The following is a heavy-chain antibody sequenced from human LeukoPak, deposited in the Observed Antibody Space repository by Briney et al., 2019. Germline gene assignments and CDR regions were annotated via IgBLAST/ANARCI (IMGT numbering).Heavy chain of an antibody. V-gene: IGHV4-30-4*02. J-gene: IGHJ4*02. D-gene: IGHD6-6*01. CDR2: IYYSGST. CDR3: ARGTWSSSIDY. Sequence: SDILSLTCTVSGDSMSSVDHYWSWLRQPPGKGLEWIGYIYYSGSTYYNPSLKSRLTISGDTSKNQFSLRLSSVTAADTAVYYCARGTWSSSIDYWGQGTLVTVSS. CDR1: GDSMSSVDHY.